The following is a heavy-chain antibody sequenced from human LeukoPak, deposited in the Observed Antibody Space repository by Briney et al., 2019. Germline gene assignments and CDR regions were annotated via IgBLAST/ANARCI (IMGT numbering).Heavy chain of an antibody. V-gene: IGHV3-43*02. J-gene: IGHJ4*02. CDR3: AKDNVGDYYDSSGYFPDY. CDR2: ISGDGGGT. D-gene: IGHD3-22*01. CDR1: GFTFDDYA. Sequence: PPGGSLRLSCAASGFTFDDYAMHWVRQAPGKGLEWVSLISGDGGGTYYADSVKGRFTISRDNSKNSLYLQMNSLRTEDTALYYCAKDNVGDYYDSSGYFPDYWGQGTLVTVSS.